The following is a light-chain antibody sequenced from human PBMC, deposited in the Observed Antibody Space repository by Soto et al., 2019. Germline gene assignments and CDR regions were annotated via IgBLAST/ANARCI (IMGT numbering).Light chain of an antibody. CDR3: QLWDNKNDEVV. Sequence: SYELTQPPSVSLAPGKTARITCGGNNIATYSVHWYRQKPGQAPVLVISNDNDRPSGIPDRFSGSNSGHTATLTIRRVEAGDEVDYYCQLWDNKNDEVVFGGGTKVTVL. CDR1: NIATYS. J-gene: IGLJ3*02. V-gene: IGLV3-21*04. CDR2: NDN.